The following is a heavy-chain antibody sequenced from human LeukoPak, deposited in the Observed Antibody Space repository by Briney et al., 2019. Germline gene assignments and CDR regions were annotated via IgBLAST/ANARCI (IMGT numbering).Heavy chain of an antibody. Sequence: GGSLRLSCAASGFTFSSYSMNWVRQAPGKGLEWVSSISSSSSYIYYAQSVKGRFTISRDNDKNSLFLQMDSLGAEDTAIYYCVRPSNPPHWGQGTLVTVSS. CDR2: ISSSSSYI. V-gene: IGHV3-21*04. CDR3: VRPSNPPH. CDR1: GFTFSSYS. J-gene: IGHJ4*02.